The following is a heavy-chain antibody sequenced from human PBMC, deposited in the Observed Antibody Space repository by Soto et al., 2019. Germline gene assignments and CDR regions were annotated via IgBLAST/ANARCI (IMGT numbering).Heavy chain of an antibody. J-gene: IGHJ4*02. CDR1: GFTFSSYG. CDR2: IWYDGSNK. Sequence: QVQLVESGGGVVQPGRSLRLSCAASGFTFSSYGMHWVRQAPGKGLEWVAVIWYDGSNKYYADSVKGRFTISRDNSKSTLYLQMNSLSAEDTAVYYCARELTSGSYYGYSFEYWGQGTLVTVSS. D-gene: IGHD1-26*01. CDR3: ARELTSGSYYGYSFEY. V-gene: IGHV3-33*01.